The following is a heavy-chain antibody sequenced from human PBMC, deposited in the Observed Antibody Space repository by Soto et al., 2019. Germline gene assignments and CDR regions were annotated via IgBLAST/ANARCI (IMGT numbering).Heavy chain of an antibody. D-gene: IGHD1-26*01. V-gene: IGHV4-30-4*01. Sequence: QVQLQESGPGLVKPSQTLSLTCTVSGGSISSGDYYWSWIRQPPGKGLEWIGYIYSSGSTYYNPSLTSRVTISVDTSKTQFSLKLSSVTAADTAVYYCASLTIVGATLDYWGQGTLVTVSS. CDR3: ASLTIVGATLDY. CDR1: GGSISSGDYY. CDR2: IYSSGST. J-gene: IGHJ4*02.